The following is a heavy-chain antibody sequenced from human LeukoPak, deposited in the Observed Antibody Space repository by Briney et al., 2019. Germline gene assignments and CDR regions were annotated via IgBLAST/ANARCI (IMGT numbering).Heavy chain of an antibody. D-gene: IGHD3-10*01. CDR2: ISSSSSYI. CDR1: GFTFSSYS. V-gene: IGHV3-21*01. J-gene: IGHJ4*02. CDR3: ARDVFYGSGSPRLDY. Sequence: GGSLRLSCAASGFTFSSYSMNWVRQAPGKGLEWVSSISSSSSYIYYADSVKGRFTISRDNAKNSLYLQMNSLRAEDTAVYYCARDVFYGSGSPRLDYWGQGTLVTVSS.